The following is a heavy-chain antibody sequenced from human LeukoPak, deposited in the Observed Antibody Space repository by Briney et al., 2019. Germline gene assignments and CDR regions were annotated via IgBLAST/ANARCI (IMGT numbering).Heavy chain of an antibody. CDR2: IKQDGSEK. CDR3: ARGPSGGYDSSGYFDY. D-gene: IGHD3-22*01. Sequence: GALRLSCTASGFTFSSYWMSWVRQAPGKGLEWVANIKQDGSEKYYVDSVKGRFTISRDNAKNSLYLQMNSLRAEDTAVYYCARGPSGGYDSSGYFDYWGQGTLVTVSS. J-gene: IGHJ4*02. CDR1: GFTFSSYW. V-gene: IGHV3-7*01.